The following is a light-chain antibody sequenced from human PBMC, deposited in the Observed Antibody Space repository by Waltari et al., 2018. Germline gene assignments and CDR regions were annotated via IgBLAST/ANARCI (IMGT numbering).Light chain of an antibody. Sequence: QSVLTQPPSASGTPGQRVAISCSGSSSNIETNTVNWYQQLTGTAPKLLIYSDNQRPSGVPDRFSGSKAGTSASLAISGLQTEDEADYYCGAGDDSLNGYVFGTGTKVTVL. CDR1: SSNIETNT. CDR2: SDN. J-gene: IGLJ1*01. CDR3: GAGDDSLNGYV. V-gene: IGLV1-44*01.